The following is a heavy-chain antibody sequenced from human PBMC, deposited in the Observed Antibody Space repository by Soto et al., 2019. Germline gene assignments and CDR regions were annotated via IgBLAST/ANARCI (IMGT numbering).Heavy chain of an antibody. J-gene: IGHJ4*02. D-gene: IGHD3-22*01. CDR3: ARDRRVARYYDSSGLFDY. Sequence: SETLSLTCTVSGGSVSSGSYYWSWIRQPPGKGLEWIGYIYYSGSTNYNPSLKSRVTISVDTSKNQFSLKLSSVTAADTAVYYCARDRRVARYYDSSGLFDYWGQGTLVTVSS. CDR2: IYYSGST. CDR1: GGSVSSGSYY. V-gene: IGHV4-61*01.